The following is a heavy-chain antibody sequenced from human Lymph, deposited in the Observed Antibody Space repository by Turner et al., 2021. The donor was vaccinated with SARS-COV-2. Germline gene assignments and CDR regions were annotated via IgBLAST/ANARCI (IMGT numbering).Heavy chain of an antibody. CDR3: ARDLGTYGMDV. V-gene: IGHV3-53*02. Sequence: EVQLVATGGGLIQPGGSLRLSCAASGIIVSRNYMNWVRQAPGKGLEWVSVIYCGGTTYYADSVKGRFTISRDNSKNTLYLQMNSLRVEDTAVYYCARDLGTYGMDVWGQGTTVTVSS. J-gene: IGHJ6*02. CDR2: IYCGGTT. CDR1: GIIVSRNY. D-gene: IGHD6-13*01.